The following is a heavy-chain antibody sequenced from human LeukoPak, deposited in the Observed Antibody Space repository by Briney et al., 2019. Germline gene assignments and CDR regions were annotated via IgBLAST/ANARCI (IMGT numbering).Heavy chain of an antibody. J-gene: IGHJ4*02. CDR1: GYTFTGYY. CDR2: INPNSGGT. D-gene: IGHD4-17*01. V-gene: IGHV1-2*02. CDR3: ASSYGDYSADY. Sequence: ASVKVSCKASGYTFTGYYMHWVRQAPGQGLEWMGWINPNSGGTNCAQKFQGRVTMTRDTSISTAYMELSRLRSDDTAVYYCASSYGDYSADYWGQGTLVTVSS.